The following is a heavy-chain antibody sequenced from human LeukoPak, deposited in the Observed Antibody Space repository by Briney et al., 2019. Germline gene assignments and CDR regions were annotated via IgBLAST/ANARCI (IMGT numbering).Heavy chain of an antibody. J-gene: IGHJ4*02. CDR3: ARLHDYGDYGYFDY. CDR1: GYSISSGYY. V-gene: IGHV4-38-2*02. CDR2: IYQSGST. Sequence: SETLSLTCTVSGYSISSGYYWGWIRQPPGKGLEWIGSIYQSGSTYYNPSLKSRVTISLDTSKNQFSLKLSSVTAADTAVYYCARLHDYGDYGYFDYWGQGTLVTVSS. D-gene: IGHD4-17*01.